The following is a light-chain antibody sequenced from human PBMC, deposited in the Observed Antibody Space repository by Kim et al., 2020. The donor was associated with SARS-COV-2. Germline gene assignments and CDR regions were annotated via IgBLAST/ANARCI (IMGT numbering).Light chain of an antibody. CDR1: SPNIGNNY. CDR2: DNN. Sequence: QKVTISCSGSSPNIGNNYVTGYQQPPETAPNLLIYDNNKRPSGIPDRFSGSKSGTSATLGITGLQTGDEADYYCGTWDSSLSAYVFGTGTKVTVL. CDR3: GTWDSSLSAYV. J-gene: IGLJ1*01. V-gene: IGLV1-51*01.